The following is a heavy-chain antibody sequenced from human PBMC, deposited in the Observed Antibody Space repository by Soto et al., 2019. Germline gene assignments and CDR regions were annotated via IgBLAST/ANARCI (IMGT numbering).Heavy chain of an antibody. Sequence: QVHLVQSGAEVKKPGASVKVSCKGSGYAFTTYGITWVRQAPGQGLEWMGWISAHNGNTNYAQKLQGRVTVTRDTSRSTAYMELCSLRSDDTAVYYCARGRYGDYWGQGALVTVSS. CDR2: ISAHNGNT. CDR1: GYAFTTYG. CDR3: ARGRYGDY. V-gene: IGHV1-18*01. D-gene: IGHD1-1*01. J-gene: IGHJ4*02.